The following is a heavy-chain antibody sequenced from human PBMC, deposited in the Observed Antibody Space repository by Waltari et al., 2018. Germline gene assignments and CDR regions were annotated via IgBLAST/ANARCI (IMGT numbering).Heavy chain of an antibody. CDR3: ARSGVLRFFSYYGMDV. CDR2: ISAYNGNT. J-gene: IGHJ6*02. V-gene: IGHV1-18*01. Sequence: QVQLVQSGAEVKKPGASVKVSCKASGYTFTSYGISWVRQAPGQGLEWMGWISAYNGNTNYAQKFQGRVTITADESTSTAYMELSSLRSEDTAVYYCARSGVLRFFSYYGMDVWGQGTTVTVSS. CDR1: GYTFTSYG. D-gene: IGHD3-3*01.